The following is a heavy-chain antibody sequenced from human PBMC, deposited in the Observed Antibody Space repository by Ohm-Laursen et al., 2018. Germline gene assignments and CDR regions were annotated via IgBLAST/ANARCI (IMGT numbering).Heavy chain of an antibody. D-gene: IGHD4-23*01. V-gene: IGHV5-51*01. CDR3: ARRLQLNDYGGKVVDY. Sequence: GESLRISCKGSGYSFASYWIGWVRQMPGKGLEWMGIIYPGDSDTRYSPSFQGQVIISADKSISTANLQWSSLKASDTAMYYCARRLQLNDYGGKVVDYWGQGTLVTVSS. CDR2: IYPGDSDT. CDR1: GYSFASYW. J-gene: IGHJ4*02.